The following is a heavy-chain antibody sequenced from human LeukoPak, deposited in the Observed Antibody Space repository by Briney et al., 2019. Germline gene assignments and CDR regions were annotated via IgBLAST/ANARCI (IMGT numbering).Heavy chain of an antibody. CDR2: INPNSGDT. Sequence: ASVTVSCKASGYTFTDYYLHWVRQAPGQGLEWMGWINPNSGDTKYAQNFQGRVTMTGDTSISTAYMELSGLTSDDTAVYYCARDIWNLRLIYYWGQGTLVTVSS. CDR1: GYTFTDYY. CDR3: ARDIWNLRLIYY. V-gene: IGHV1-2*02. D-gene: IGHD3-16*01. J-gene: IGHJ4*02.